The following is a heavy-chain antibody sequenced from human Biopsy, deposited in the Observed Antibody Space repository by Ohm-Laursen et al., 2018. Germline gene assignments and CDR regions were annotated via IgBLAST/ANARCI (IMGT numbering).Heavy chain of an antibody. CDR2: ISHTGYT. Sequence: SETLSLTCTVSGGSFTGHYWTWIRQPPGKGLEWIGHISHTGYTSYKSSLKSRVTISLDTSRKHFSPRLTSLAAADTAVYYCARGSNEYGGLYFPHWGQGTLVTVPS. J-gene: IGHJ1*01. CDR3: ARGSNEYGGLYFPH. D-gene: IGHD4-23*01. V-gene: IGHV4-59*11. CDR1: GGSFTGHY.